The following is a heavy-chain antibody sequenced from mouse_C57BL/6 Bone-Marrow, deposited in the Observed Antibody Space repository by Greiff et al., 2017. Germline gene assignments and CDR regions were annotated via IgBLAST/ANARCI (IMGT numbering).Heavy chain of an antibody. Sequence: VQLQQPGAELVRPGTSVKLSCKASGYTFTSYWMHWVKQRPGQGLGWIGVIDPSDSYTNYNQKFKGKATLTVDTSSSTAYMQLSSLTSEDSAVYYCARDGYYWFAYWGQGTLVTVSA. V-gene: IGHV1-59*01. J-gene: IGHJ3*01. D-gene: IGHD2-3*01. CDR3: ARDGYYWFAY. CDR1: GYTFTSYW. CDR2: IDPSDSYT.